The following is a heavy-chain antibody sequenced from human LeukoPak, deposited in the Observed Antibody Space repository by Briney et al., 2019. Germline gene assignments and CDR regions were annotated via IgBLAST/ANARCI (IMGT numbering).Heavy chain of an antibody. CDR2: IYYSGSTNYNPSL. Sequence: PSETLSLTCTVSGGSISTYYWSWIRQPPGKGLEWIGYIYYSGSTNYNPSLNYNPSLKSRVTISVDTSKNQFSLKLSSVTAADTAVYYCARRGTGLDWFDPWGQGTLVTVSS. CDR1: GGSISTYY. CDR3: ARRGTGLDWFDP. J-gene: IGHJ5*02. V-gene: IGHV4-59*12. D-gene: IGHD1-1*01.